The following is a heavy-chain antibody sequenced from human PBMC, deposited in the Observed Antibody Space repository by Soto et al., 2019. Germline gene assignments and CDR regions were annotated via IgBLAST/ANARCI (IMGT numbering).Heavy chain of an antibody. D-gene: IGHD4-17*01. Sequence: ASVKVSCKVSGYTLTELSMHWVRQAPGKGLEWMGGFDPEDGETIYAQKFQGRVTMTEDTSTDTAYMELSSLRSEDTAVYYCATTVKGYSAAYGYYYYGMDVWGQGSTVTISS. J-gene: IGHJ6*02. CDR1: GYTLTELS. CDR2: FDPEDGET. V-gene: IGHV1-24*01. CDR3: ATTVKGYSAAYGYYYYGMDV.